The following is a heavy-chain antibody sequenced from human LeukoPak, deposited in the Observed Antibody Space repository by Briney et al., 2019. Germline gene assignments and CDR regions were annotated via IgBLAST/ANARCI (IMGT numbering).Heavy chain of an antibody. CDR2: IYYSGTT. J-gene: IGHJ5*02. CDR1: GGSISSFY. CDR3: ARGLNYYDGSGYCNWFDP. D-gene: IGHD3-22*01. Sequence: SETLSLTCTVSGGSISSFYWSWIRQPPGKGLEWMGFIYYSGTTKYNPSVESRVTMSVDRSRKQFSLNLSSVTAADTAVYYCARGLNYYDGSGYCNWFDPWGQGTLVTVSS. V-gene: IGHV4-59*01.